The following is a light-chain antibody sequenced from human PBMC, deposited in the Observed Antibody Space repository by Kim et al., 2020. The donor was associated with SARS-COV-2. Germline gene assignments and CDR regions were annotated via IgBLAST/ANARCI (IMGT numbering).Light chain of an antibody. Sequence: SQGERATLSCRASQSVSSNYLAWYQQKPGQAPRLRLYGASNRATGVPDRFSGSGSGTDFTLTISRLEPEDFAVYYCQHYGGSTGTFGQGTKVDIK. CDR3: QHYGGSTGT. CDR1: QSVSSNY. V-gene: IGKV3-20*01. CDR2: GAS. J-gene: IGKJ1*01.